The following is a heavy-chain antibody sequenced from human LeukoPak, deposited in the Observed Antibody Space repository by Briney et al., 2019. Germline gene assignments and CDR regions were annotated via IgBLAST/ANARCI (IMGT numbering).Heavy chain of an antibody. CDR3: AREIGVYCSSTSCYPDDAFDI. CDR2: ISAYNGNT. Sequence: ASVKVSCKASGYTFTSYGISWVRQAPGQGLEWMGWISAYNGNTNYAQKLQGRVTMTTDTSTSPAYMELRSLRSDDTAVYYCAREIGVYCSSTSCYPDDAFDIWGQGTMVTVSS. D-gene: IGHD2-2*01. J-gene: IGHJ3*02. CDR1: GYTFTSYG. V-gene: IGHV1-18*01.